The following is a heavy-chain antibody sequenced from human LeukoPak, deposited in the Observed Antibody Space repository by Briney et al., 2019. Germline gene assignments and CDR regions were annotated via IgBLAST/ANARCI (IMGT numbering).Heavy chain of an antibody. J-gene: IGHJ6*02. CDR1: GGSFSGYY. CDR2: INHSGST. CDR3: ARGHSYYYYYGMDV. Sequence: SETLSLTCAVYGGSFSGYYWSWIRRPPGKGLEWIGEINHSGSTNYNPSLKSRVTISVDTSKNQFSLKLSSVTAADTAVYYCARGHSYYYYYGMDVWGQGTTVTVSS. V-gene: IGHV4-34*01.